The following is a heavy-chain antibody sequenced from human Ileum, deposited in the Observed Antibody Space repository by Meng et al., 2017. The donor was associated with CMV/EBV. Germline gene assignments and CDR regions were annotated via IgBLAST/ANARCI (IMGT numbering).Heavy chain of an antibody. V-gene: IGHV3-23*01. CDR1: GFTFSNSG. D-gene: IGHD6-19*01. CDR2: ISSNGDPT. J-gene: IGHJ4*02. Sequence: AASGFTFSNSGMSWVRQAPGQGLEWVSGISSNGDPTYYVDSVKGRFTVSRDNSKNTLYLQMNSLSVDDTAVYYCAKANSGWSNYFDYWGQGILVTVSS. CDR3: AKANSGWSNYFDY.